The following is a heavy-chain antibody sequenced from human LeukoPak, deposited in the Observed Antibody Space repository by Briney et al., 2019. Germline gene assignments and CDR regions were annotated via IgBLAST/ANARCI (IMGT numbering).Heavy chain of an antibody. V-gene: IGHV3-21*01. CDR2: ISSSSDYI. J-gene: IGHJ5*02. CDR3: HPQDEVSGSLSWLDP. D-gene: IGHD3-10*01. CDR1: GFISSSYT. Sequence: GGSLRVSSADPGFISSSYTVNTVRQAPGKGLEWVSSISSSSDYIYYADSVKGRFTISRDNAKNSLYLQMNSLRAEDTAVYYCHPQDEVSGSLSWLDPWGPGNLVTVSS.